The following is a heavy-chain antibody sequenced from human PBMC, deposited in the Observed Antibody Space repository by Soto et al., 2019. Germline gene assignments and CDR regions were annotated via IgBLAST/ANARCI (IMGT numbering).Heavy chain of an antibody. CDR2: IYWNDDK. CDR1: GFSLSTSGVG. J-gene: IGHJ5*02. V-gene: IGHV2-5*01. D-gene: IGHD3-3*01. Sequence: SGPTLVNPTQTLTLTCTFSGFSLSTSGVGVGWIRQPPGKALEWLALIYWNDDKRDSPSLKNRLTITKATSKNQVVLTMTKMDPVDPATYYCAHSRSVLRFLEWLPREGNWFDPWGQGTLVTVSS. CDR3: AHSRSVLRFLEWLPREGNWFDP.